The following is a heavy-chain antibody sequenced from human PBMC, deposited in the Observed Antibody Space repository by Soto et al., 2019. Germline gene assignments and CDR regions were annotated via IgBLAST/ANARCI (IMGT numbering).Heavy chain of an antibody. D-gene: IGHD5-18*01. J-gene: IGHJ4*02. CDR1: GGSINSGGYC. CDR2: ISYGGST. CDR3: SRGILV. V-gene: IGHV4-31*01. Sequence: QVQLQESGPGLVKPSQTLSLTCTVSGGSINSGGYCWSWIRQHPGKGLDWIGCISYGGSTSYNPSLKSLVTISVDTSKNQFSLTLTSVTAADTAVYYCSRGILVWGQGALITVSS.